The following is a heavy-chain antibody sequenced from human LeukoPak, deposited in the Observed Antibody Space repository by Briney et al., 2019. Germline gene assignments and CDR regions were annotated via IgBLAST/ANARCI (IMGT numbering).Heavy chain of an antibody. J-gene: IGHJ3*02. CDR2: ISGSGGNT. Sequence: GGSLRLSCSASGFTFSSYAMSWVRQAPGKGLEWVSGISGSGGNTYYADSVKGRFTISRDNSKNTLYLQMNSLRAEDTAVYYCAKDIYGDCDTDAFDIWGQGTMVTVSS. CDR1: GFTFSSYA. V-gene: IGHV3-23*01. D-gene: IGHD4-17*01. CDR3: AKDIYGDCDTDAFDI.